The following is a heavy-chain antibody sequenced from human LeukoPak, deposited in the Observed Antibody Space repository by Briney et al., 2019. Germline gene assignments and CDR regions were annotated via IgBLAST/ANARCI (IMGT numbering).Heavy chain of an antibody. Sequence: GTLRLSCAASGFTFSTYTMNWVRQAPGKGLEWVSSISSTTTYIYYADSVKGRFTISRDNAKNSLYLQMNSLRAEDTAVYYCARVAGATLDWGQGALVTVSS. CDR2: ISSTTTYI. D-gene: IGHD1-26*01. CDR3: ARVAGATLD. V-gene: IGHV3-21*01. CDR1: GFTFSTYT. J-gene: IGHJ4*02.